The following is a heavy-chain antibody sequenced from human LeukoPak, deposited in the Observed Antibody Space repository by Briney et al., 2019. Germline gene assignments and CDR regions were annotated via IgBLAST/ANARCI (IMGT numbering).Heavy chain of an antibody. Sequence: SVKVSCKASGGTFSSYAISWVRQAPGQGLEWMGGIIPIFGTASYAQKFQGRVTITADKSTSTAYMELSSLRSEDTAVYYCARGATDIVVVVAATDAFDIWGQGTMVTVSS. CDR2: IIPIFGTA. J-gene: IGHJ3*02. CDR3: ARGATDIVVVVAATDAFDI. V-gene: IGHV1-69*06. CDR1: GGTFSSYA. D-gene: IGHD2-15*01.